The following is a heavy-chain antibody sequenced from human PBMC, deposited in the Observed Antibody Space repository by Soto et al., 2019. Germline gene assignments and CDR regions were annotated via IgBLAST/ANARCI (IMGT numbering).Heavy chain of an antibody. D-gene: IGHD6-13*01. CDR1: GGSFSGYY. J-gene: IGHJ4*02. Sequence: PSETLSLTCAVYGGSFSGYYWSWIRQPPGEGLEWIGEINHSGSTNYNPSLKSRVTISVDTSKNQFSLKLSSVTAADTAVYYCARVSTIAAAGVAVSLNFDYWGQGTLVTVSS. CDR2: INHSGST. V-gene: IGHV4-34*01. CDR3: ARVSTIAAAGVAVSLNFDY.